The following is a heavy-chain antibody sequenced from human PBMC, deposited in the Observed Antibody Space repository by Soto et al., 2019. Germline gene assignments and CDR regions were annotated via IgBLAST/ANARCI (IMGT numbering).Heavy chain of an antibody. D-gene: IGHD5-18*01. CDR1: GGSVSSSLYY. CDR3: ARDSDSYSHFDY. J-gene: IGHJ4*02. V-gene: IGHV4-61*01. CDR2: IYYGEST. Sequence: SETLSLTCTVSGGSVSSSLYYWTWIRQSPGKGLEWIGYIYYGESTNYNPSLKSRVTISVDTSKNQFSLKLSSVTAADTVVYYCARDSDSYSHFDYRGQATLVTVSS.